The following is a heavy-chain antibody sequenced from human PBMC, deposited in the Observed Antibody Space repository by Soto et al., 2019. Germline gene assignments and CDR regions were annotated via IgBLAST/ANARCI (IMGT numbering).Heavy chain of an antibody. CDR1: GGSISSGGYY. Sequence: QVQLQESGPGLVKPSQTLSLTCTVSGGSISSGGYYWSWIRQHPGKGLEWIGYIYYSGSTYYNPSLKSRVNISVDTSKNQFSLKLSSVTAADTAVYYCARDATVGYSSSNWFDPWGQGTLVTVSS. V-gene: IGHV4-31*03. CDR2: IYYSGST. D-gene: IGHD6-13*01. J-gene: IGHJ5*02. CDR3: ARDATVGYSSSNWFDP.